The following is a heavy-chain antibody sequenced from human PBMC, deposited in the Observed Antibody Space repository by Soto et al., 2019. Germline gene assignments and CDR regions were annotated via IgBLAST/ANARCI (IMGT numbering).Heavy chain of an antibody. Sequence: GGSLRLSCAASGFTFSNAWMSWVRQAPGKGLEWVGRIKSKTDGGTTDYAAPVKGRFTISRDDTKNTLYLQMNSLKTEDTAVYYCTTLGGGRYYYDSSGYYRRYYYYGIDVWGQGTTVTVSS. CDR2: IKSKTDGGTT. CDR3: TTLGGGRYYYDSSGYYRRYYYYGIDV. J-gene: IGHJ6*02. CDR1: GFTFSNAW. D-gene: IGHD3-22*01. V-gene: IGHV3-15*01.